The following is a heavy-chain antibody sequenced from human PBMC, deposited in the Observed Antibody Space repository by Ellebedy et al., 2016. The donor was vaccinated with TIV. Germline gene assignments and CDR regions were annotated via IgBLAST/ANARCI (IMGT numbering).Heavy chain of an antibody. D-gene: IGHD4-23*01. J-gene: IGHJ4*02. V-gene: IGHV4-59*01. CDR2: IYYSGST. CDR1: GGSISSYY. CDR3: ARVSPMTTVVAY. Sequence: SETLSLTCTVSGGSISSYYWSWIRQPPGKGLEWIGYIYYSGSTNYNPSLKSRVAISVDTSKNQFSLKLSSVTAADTAVYYCARVSPMTTVVAYWGQGTLVTVSS.